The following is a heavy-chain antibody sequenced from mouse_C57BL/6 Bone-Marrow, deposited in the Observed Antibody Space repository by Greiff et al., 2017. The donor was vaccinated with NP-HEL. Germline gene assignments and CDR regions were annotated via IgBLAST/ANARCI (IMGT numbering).Heavy chain of an antibody. CDR1: GYSITSGYY. Sequence: EVQLQESGPGLVKPSQSLSLTCSVTGYSITSGYYWNWIRQFPGNKLEWMGYISYDGSNNYNPSLKNRISITRDTSKNQFFLKLNSVTTEDTATYYCALTYGNLDYWGQGTTLTVSS. D-gene: IGHD2-1*01. CDR2: ISYDGSN. CDR3: ALTYGNLDY. J-gene: IGHJ2*01. V-gene: IGHV3-6*01.